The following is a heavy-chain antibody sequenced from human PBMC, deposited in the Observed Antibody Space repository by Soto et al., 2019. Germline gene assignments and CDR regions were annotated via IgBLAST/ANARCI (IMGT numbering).Heavy chain of an antibody. CDR3: VSWPDAADY. V-gene: IGHV3-48*02. J-gene: IGHJ4*02. D-gene: IGHD6-25*01. CDR2: ISSTSSTI. CDR1: GFTFSSCS. Sequence: EVQLVESGGGLVQLGGSLRLSCAASGFTFSSCSMNWVRQAPGKGLEWLSYISSTSSTIYYADSVKGRFTISRDNAKNSLYLQMNSLRDEDTAVYYCVSWPDAADYWGQGTLVTVSS.